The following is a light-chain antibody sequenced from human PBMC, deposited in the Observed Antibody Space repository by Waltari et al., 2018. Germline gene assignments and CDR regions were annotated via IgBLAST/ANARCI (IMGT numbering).Light chain of an antibody. CDR2: AAS. V-gene: IGKV1-6*01. Sequence: AIQMTQSPSSLSASVGDRVTITCRASQGIRNDLGWYQQKPGKAPKLLISAASTLQSEVPSRFSGSGSGTEFTLTISSLQPEDFATYYCLQDYIYPWTFGQGTKVEIQ. CDR3: LQDYIYPWT. J-gene: IGKJ1*01. CDR1: QGIRND.